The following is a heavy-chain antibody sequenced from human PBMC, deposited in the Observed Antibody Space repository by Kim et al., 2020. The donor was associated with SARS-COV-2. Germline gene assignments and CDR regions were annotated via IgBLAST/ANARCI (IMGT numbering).Heavy chain of an antibody. Sequence: TGYAHNFQGRVSMTRDTSTSTVYMELSSLRSEDTAMYYCAREKAGGTHDYWGQGTLVTVSS. V-gene: IGHV1-46*01. D-gene: IGHD6-25*01. CDR2: T. CDR3: AREKAGGTHDY. J-gene: IGHJ4*02.